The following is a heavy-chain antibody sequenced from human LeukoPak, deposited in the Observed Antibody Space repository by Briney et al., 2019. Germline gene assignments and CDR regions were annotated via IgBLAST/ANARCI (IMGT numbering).Heavy chain of an antibody. CDR2: IIPIFGTA. Sequence: GASVKVSCKASGGTFSSYAISWVRQAPGQGLEWMGGIIPIFGTANYAQKFQGRVTITTDESTSTAYMELSSLRSEDTAVYYCARVREGYYDSSGYYFDYWGQGPLVTVSS. J-gene: IGHJ4*02. CDR3: ARVREGYYDSSGYYFDY. CDR1: GGTFSSYA. V-gene: IGHV1-69*05. D-gene: IGHD3-22*01.